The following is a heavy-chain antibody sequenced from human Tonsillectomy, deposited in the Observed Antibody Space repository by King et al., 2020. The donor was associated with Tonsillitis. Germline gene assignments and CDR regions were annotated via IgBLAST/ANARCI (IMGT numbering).Heavy chain of an antibody. CDR2: ISAYNGHT. Sequence: QLVQSGVEVKKPGASVKVSCKASGYTFSNYAISWVRQAPGQGLEWMGWISAYNGHTNYAQKFQDRVTMTTDTSTTTVYMELRSLRSDDTAVYYCARNVHCSTNIFPDAFDSWGQGTMVTVSS. CDR1: GYTFSNYA. J-gene: IGHJ3*02. V-gene: IGHV1-18*01. CDR3: ARNVHCSTNIFPDAFDS. D-gene: IGHD2-2*01.